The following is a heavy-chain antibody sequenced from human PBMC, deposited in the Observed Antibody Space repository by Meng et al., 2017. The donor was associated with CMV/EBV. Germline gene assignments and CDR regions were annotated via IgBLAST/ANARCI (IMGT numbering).Heavy chain of an antibody. CDR3: AAEHRY. D-gene: IGHD1/OR15-1a*01. Sequence: GESLKISCSASGFTFSSDWMSWVRQAPGKGLEWVANIKQDGSEKYYVDSVKGRFTISRDNAKNSLYLQMNSLRAEDTAVYYCAAEHRYWGQGTLVTVSS. J-gene: IGHJ4*02. CDR1: GFTFSSDW. CDR2: IKQDGSEK. V-gene: IGHV3-7*01.